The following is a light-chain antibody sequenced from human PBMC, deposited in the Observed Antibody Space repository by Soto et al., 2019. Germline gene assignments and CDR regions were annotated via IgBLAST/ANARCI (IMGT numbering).Light chain of an antibody. CDR2: GAS. CDR3: QQYGSYPVT. J-gene: IGKJ2*01. CDR1: QSVSSSY. Sequence: EIVLTQSPGTLSLSPGERATLSCRASQSVSSSYFAWYQQKPGQAPRLLIYGASSRGTGIPDRFSGSGSGTDFTLTISRLEPEDFAVYYCQQYGSYPVTFGQGTKLEIK. V-gene: IGKV3-20*01.